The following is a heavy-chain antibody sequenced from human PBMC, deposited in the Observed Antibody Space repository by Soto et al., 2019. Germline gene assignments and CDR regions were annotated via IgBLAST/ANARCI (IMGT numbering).Heavy chain of an antibody. V-gene: IGHV3-23*05. CDR2: IKSSGSPT. CDR1: GFTFSTYA. J-gene: IGHJ4*02. Sequence: EVQLLESGGGWVQPGGSLRLSCAASGFTFSTYAMTWVRLAPGRGLEWVLGIKSSGSPTDYPESVKGRFTISRDNLMNTLFLDMNGLRAEDTAIYYCAREDSYGDVYFDYWGQGTLVTVSS. D-gene: IGHD5-18*01. CDR3: AREDSYGDVYFDY.